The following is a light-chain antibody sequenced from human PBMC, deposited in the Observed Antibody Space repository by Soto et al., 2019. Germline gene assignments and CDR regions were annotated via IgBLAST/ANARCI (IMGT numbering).Light chain of an antibody. V-gene: IGKV3-20*01. CDR1: QSFSSSS. Sequence: EIVLTQSPGTLSLSPGERATLSCRASQSFSSSSLAWYQQIPGQAPRLLIYGASSRATGIPDRFSGSGSGTDFTLTISRLEPADFAVYYCQQYGSSPRTFGQGTMVDIK. J-gene: IGKJ1*01. CDR2: GAS. CDR3: QQYGSSPRT.